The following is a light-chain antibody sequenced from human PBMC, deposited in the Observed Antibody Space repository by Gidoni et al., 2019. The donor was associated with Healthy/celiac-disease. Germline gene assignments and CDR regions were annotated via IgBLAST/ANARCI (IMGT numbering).Light chain of an antibody. V-gene: IGKV1-39*01. CDR2: AAS. J-gene: IGKJ4*01. CDR3: QQSYSTPPT. CDR1: QSISSY. Sequence: EIQRTQSPSSLSASVGDRVTITCRASQSISSYLNWYQQKPGKAPKLLIYAASSLQSGVPSRFSGSGSGTDFTLTISSLQPEDFATYYCQQSYSTPPTFXGXTKVEIK.